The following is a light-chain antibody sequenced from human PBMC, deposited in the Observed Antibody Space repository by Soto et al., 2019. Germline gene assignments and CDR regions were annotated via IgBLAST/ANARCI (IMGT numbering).Light chain of an antibody. CDR2: DVS. CDR3: CSYAGSYTLGV. Sequence: QSVLTQPRSVSGSPGQSVTISCTGTSSDVGGYNYVSWYQQHPGKAPKLMIYDVSKRPSGVPDRFSGSKSGNTASLTISGLQAEDEADSYCCSYAGSYTLGVFGTGTKLTVL. V-gene: IGLV2-11*01. J-gene: IGLJ1*01. CDR1: SSDVGGYNY.